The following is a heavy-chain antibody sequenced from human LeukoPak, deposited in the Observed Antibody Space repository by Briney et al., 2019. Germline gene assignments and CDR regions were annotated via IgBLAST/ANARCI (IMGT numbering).Heavy chain of an antibody. J-gene: IGHJ4*02. D-gene: IGHD3-22*01. V-gene: IGHV3-74*01. Sequence: PGGSLRLSCAASGFTFSSYWMHWVRQAPGKGLVWVSCINSDGSSTSYADSVKGRFTISRDNAKNTLYLQMNSLRAEDTAVYYCASGHSSGYTFDYWGQGTLVTVSS. CDR2: INSDGSST. CDR1: GFTFSSYW. CDR3: ASGHSSGYTFDY.